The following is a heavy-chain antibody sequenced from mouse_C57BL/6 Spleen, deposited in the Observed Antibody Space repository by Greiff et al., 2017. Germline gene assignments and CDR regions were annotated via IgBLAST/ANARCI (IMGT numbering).Heavy chain of an antibody. CDR3: ARYPLFFDY. CDR2: IDPNNGGT. CDR1: GYTFTDYN. V-gene: IGHV1-22*01. Sequence: DVQLQESGPELVKPGASVKMSCKASGYTFTDYNMHWVKQSHGKSLEWIGYIDPNNGGTSYNQKFKGKATLTVNKSSSTAYMELRSLTSEDSAVYYCARYPLFFDYWGQGTTLTVSS. J-gene: IGHJ2*01.